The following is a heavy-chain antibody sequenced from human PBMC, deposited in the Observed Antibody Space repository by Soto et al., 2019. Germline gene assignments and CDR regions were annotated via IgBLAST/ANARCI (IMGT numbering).Heavy chain of an antibody. CDR1: GFTFSNYG. CDR3: AKGKYSWISSYVDH. D-gene: IGHD1-26*01. CDR2: ISYDGSNK. Sequence: QVQLVESGGGVVQPGRSLRLSCAASGFTFSNYGTHWVRQAPGKGLEWVAVISYDGSNKYYADSVEGRFTISRDNSKNTLYLQMNSLRSEDTAVYYCAKGKYSWISSYVDHWGQGTLVTVSS. V-gene: IGHV3-30*18. J-gene: IGHJ4*02.